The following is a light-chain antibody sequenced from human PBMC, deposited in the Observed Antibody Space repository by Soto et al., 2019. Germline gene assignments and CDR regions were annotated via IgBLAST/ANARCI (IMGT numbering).Light chain of an antibody. CDR3: QQYDTSYT. V-gene: IGKV1-5*03. CDR2: EAS. J-gene: IGKJ2*01. CDR1: QTVFKR. Sequence: DIRMTQSPTTLSASVGERVTITCRASQTVFKRLAWYQRKPGQAPKLLIYEASSLETGVPSRFSGSGSGTEFTLTISSLQPDDFATYYCQQYDTSYTFGQGTKLEI.